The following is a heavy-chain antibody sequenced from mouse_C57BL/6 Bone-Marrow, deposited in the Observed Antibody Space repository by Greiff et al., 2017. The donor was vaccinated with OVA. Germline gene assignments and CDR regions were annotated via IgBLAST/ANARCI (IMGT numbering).Heavy chain of an antibody. J-gene: IGHJ3*01. V-gene: IGHV5-16*01. D-gene: IGHD1-1*01. CDR2: INYDGSST. Sequence: EVMLVESEGGLVQPGSSMKLSCTASGFTFSDYYMAWVRQVPEKGLEWVANINYDGSSTYYLDSLKSRFIISRDNAKNILYLQMSSLKSEDTATYYCARQAPVDGFAYWGQGTLVTVSA. CDR3: ARQAPVDGFAY. CDR1: GFTFSDYY.